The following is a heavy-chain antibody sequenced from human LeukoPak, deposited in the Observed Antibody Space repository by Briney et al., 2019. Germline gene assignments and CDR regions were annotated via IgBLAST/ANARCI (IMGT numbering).Heavy chain of an antibody. Sequence: GGSLRLSCAASGFTFSSYAMSWVRQAPGKGLEWVSAISGSGGSTYYADSVKGRFTISRDNAKNSLYLQMNSLRAEDTALYYCAKGPHVQTTYYFDYWGQGTLVTVSS. D-gene: IGHD1-1*01. J-gene: IGHJ4*02. V-gene: IGHV3-23*01. CDR1: GFTFSSYA. CDR3: AKGPHVQTTYYFDY. CDR2: ISGSGGST.